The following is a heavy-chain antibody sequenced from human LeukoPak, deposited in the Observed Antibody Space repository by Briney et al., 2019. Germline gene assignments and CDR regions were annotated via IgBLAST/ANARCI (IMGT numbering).Heavy chain of an antibody. V-gene: IGHV3-30*03. CDR2: ISYDGSNK. CDR1: GFTFSSYG. CDR3: ATSSSSGTLDY. D-gene: IGHD6-6*01. Sequence: PGRSLRLSCAASGFTFSSYGMHWVRQAPGKGLEWVAVISYDGSNKYYADSVKGRFTISRDNSKNTLYLQMNSLRAEDTAVYYCATSSSSGTLDYWGQGTLVTVSS. J-gene: IGHJ4*02.